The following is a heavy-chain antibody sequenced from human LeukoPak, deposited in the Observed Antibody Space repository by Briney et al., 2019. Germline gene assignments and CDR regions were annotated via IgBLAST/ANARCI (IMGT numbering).Heavy chain of an antibody. CDR2: IWYDGSNK. J-gene: IGHJ3*02. D-gene: IGHD3-22*01. CDR1: GFTFSSYG. Sequence: GRSLRLSCAASGFTFSSYGMHWVRQAPGKGLEWVAVIWYDGSNKYYADSVKGRFTISRDNSKNTLYLQMNSLRAEDTAVYYCASSPLTMSDAFDIWAKGQWSPSLQ. CDR3: ASSPLTMSDAFDI. V-gene: IGHV3-33*01.